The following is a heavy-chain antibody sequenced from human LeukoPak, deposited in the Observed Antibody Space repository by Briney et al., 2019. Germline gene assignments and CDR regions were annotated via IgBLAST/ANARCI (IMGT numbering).Heavy chain of an antibody. V-gene: IGHV3-30-3*01. D-gene: IGHD3-22*01. CDR1: GFTFSSYA. J-gene: IGHJ4*02. Sequence: GGSLRLSCAASGFTFSSYAMHWVRQAPGKGLEWVAVISYDGSNKYYADSVKGRFTISRDNSKNTLYLQMNSLRAEDTAVYYCARVRYYDSSGYYLDYWGQGTLVTVSS. CDR3: ARVRYYDSSGYYLDY. CDR2: ISYDGSNK.